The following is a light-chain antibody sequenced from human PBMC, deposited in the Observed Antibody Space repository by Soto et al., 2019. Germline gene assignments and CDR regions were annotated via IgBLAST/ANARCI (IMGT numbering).Light chain of an antibody. J-gene: IGLJ1*01. CDR3: SSYTSSTTLYV. CDR1: SSDIGGYNY. Sequence: QSALTQPASVSGSPGQSITISCTGTSSDIGGYNYVSWYQQLPGKAPKLMIYEVSSRPSGVSNRFSGSKSGNTASLTISGLQAEDEADYYCSSYTSSTTLYVFGPGTKVTVL. CDR2: EVS. V-gene: IGLV2-14*01.